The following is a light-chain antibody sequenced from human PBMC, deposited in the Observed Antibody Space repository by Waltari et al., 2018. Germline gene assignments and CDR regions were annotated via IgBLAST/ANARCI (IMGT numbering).Light chain of an antibody. V-gene: IGKV3-15*01. J-gene: IGKJ4*01. CDR2: VAS. Sequence: EIVMTQSPATLSVSPGERATLSCRASQSVSSNLAWYQQKPGQAPRLLIYVASTRATGIPARVSGSGSGTEFTLTISSLQSEDFAVYYCQQYNNWPSLSFGGGTKVEIK. CDR3: QQYNNWPSLS. CDR1: QSVSSN.